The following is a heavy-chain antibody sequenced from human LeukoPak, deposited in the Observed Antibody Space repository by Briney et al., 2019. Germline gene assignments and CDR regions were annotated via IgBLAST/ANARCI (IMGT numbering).Heavy chain of an antibody. J-gene: IGHJ4*02. V-gene: IGHV3-64D*06. D-gene: IGHD3-22*01. CDR1: GFTFSTYF. CDR3: VRDQRGGSSGYYDS. Sequence: GGSLRLSCSASGFTFSTYFMHWVRQAPGKGLECVSVITGSGGSTYYADSVKGRFTISRDNSKNTPYLQMSSLRAEDTAVYYCVRDQRGGSSGYYDSWGQGTLVTVSS. CDR2: ITGSGGST.